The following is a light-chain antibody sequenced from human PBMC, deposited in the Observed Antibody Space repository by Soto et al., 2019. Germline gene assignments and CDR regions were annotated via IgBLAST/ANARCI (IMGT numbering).Light chain of an antibody. Sequence: QSVLTQPPSASGSPGQSVTISCTGTSSDVGGYNYVSWYQQHPGKAPKLMIYEVSKRPSGVPDRFSGSKSGNTASLTVSGLQAEDEADYYCSSYAGSTPVFGGGTKVTLL. CDR2: EVS. J-gene: IGLJ2*01. CDR3: SSYAGSTPV. V-gene: IGLV2-8*01. CDR1: SSDVGGYNY.